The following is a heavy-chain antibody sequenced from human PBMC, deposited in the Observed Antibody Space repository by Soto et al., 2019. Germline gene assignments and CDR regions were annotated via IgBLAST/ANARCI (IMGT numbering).Heavy chain of an antibody. Sequence: QVQLQESGPGLVKPSETLSLTCTVSGGSFSSGNYDWSWIRQTPGKGLEWIGYVYFIVGTYYNTSLKSRVTTSVDTSQNQFYLKLDSVTAADTALYYCARGSAMRNNYLDPWGQGTLVTVSS. V-gene: IGHV4-61*01. CDR3: ARGSAMRNNYLDP. D-gene: IGHD5-18*01. CDR2: VYFIVGT. J-gene: IGHJ5*02. CDR1: GGSFSSGNYD.